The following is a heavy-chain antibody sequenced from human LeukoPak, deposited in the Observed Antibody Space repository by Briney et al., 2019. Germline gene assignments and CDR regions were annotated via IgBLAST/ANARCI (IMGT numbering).Heavy chain of an antibody. D-gene: IGHD3-9*01. CDR1: GFTVTNYA. J-gene: IGHJ4*02. CDR3: AKWGDYDILTGYYDPDY. V-gene: IGHV3-23*01. Sequence: GGSLRLSWAAAGFTVTNYAMYWVRQAPGKGLEWVSAISGRDDSTYYADSVKGRFTISRDTSKNTLFLQMNSLRAEDTAVYYCAKWGDYDILTGYYDPDYWGQGTLVTVSS. CDR2: ISGRDDST.